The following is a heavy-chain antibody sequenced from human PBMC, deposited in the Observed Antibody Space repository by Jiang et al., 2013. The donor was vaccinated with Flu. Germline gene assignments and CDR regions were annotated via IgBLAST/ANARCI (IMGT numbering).Heavy chain of an antibody. V-gene: IGHV3-11*01. CDR1: GFTFSDYY. J-gene: IGHJ2*01. CDR3: ARDPSTVTTGYFDL. D-gene: IGHD4-17*01. CDR2: ISSSGSTI. Sequence: GFTFSDYYMSWIRQAPGKGLEWVSYISSSGSTIYYADSVKGRFTISRDNAKNSLYLQMNSLRAEDTAVYYCARDPSTVTTGYFDLWGRGTLVTVSS.